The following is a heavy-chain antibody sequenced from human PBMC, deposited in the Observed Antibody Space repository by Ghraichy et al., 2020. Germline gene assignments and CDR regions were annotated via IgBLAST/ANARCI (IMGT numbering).Heavy chain of an antibody. Sequence: GGSLRLSCAASGFTFSDYYMRWIRQAPGKGLEWVSYISSSGSTIYYADSVKGRFTISRDNAKNSLYLQMNSLRAEDTAVYYCARGRRWLVLSGGGLDYWGQLTLVTVSS. CDR3: ARGRRWLVLSGGGLDY. D-gene: IGHD6-19*01. CDR2: ISSSGSTI. J-gene: IGHJ4*02. CDR1: GFTFSDYY. V-gene: IGHV3-11*01.